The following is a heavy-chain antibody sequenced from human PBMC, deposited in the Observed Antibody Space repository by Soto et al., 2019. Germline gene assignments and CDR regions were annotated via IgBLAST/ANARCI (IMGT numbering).Heavy chain of an antibody. D-gene: IGHD3-22*01. J-gene: IGHJ4*02. CDR1: GCTFSRYA. CDR2: TIPILGTA. Sequence: SVNVSCKASGCTFSRYAMSGVRQARGRGLEWMGWTIPILGTAKYAQKFQGRVTITADESTSTAYMELSSLRSGDTAVYYSATGEFKYHYDSSGYYYYFDFWGQGTLVTVSS. V-gene: IGHV1-69*13. CDR3: ATGEFKYHYDSSGYYYYFDF.